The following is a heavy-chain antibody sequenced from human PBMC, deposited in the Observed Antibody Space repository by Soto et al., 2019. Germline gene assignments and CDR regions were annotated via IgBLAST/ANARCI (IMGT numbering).Heavy chain of an antibody. J-gene: IGHJ6*03. CDR3: ARDRIAALNYYYYMDV. D-gene: IGHD6-13*01. Sequence: GASVKVSCKASGYTFTSYYMHWVRQAPGQGLEWMGIINPSGGSTSYAQKFQGRVTMTRDTSTSTVYMELSSLRSEDTAVYYCARDRIAALNYYYYMDVWGKGTTVTVSS. CDR1: GYTFTSYY. CDR2: INPSGGST. V-gene: IGHV1-46*03.